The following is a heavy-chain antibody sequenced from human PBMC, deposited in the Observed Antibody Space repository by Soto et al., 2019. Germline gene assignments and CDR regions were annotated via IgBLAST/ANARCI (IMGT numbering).Heavy chain of an antibody. CDR2: INPSGGST. J-gene: IGHJ6*02. Sequence: QVQLVQSGAEVKKPGASVKVSCKASGYTFTSYYMHWVRQAPGQGLEWMGIINPSGGSTSYAQKFQGRVTMTRDTSTSTVYMELSSLRSEDTAVYYCARGDSSSYGFLYYSYGMDVWGQGTTVTVSS. V-gene: IGHV1-46*01. D-gene: IGHD6-6*01. CDR3: ARGDSSSYGFLYYSYGMDV. CDR1: GYTFTSYY.